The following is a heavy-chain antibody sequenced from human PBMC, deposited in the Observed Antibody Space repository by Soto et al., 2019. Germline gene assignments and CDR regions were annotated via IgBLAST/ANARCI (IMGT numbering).Heavy chain of an antibody. CDR3: AKDRTMARGIRAFDI. V-gene: IGHV3-23*01. Sequence: EAQLLQSGGGLVPPGGSLRLSCVASGFAFGNYPMAWVRQTPGKGLQWISTISGSGGMTDYEDSVRGRFTVSIDHSKDTVHLQMTSLSADDPAVYYCAKDRTMARGIRAFDIWGQGTTVTISS. CDR2: ISGSGGMT. D-gene: IGHD3-10*01. CDR1: GFAFGNYP. J-gene: IGHJ3*02.